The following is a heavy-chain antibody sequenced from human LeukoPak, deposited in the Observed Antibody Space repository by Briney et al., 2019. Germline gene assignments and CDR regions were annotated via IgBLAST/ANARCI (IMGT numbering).Heavy chain of an antibody. CDR1: GYTFTSYG. CDR2: ISAYNGNT. CDR3: ARVTDYGDYVDYFDY. V-gene: IGHV1-18*01. Sequence: ASVKVSCKASGYTFTSYGISWVRQAPGQGPEWMGWISAYNGNTNYAQKLQGRVTMTTDTSTSTAYMELRSLRSDDTAVYYCARVTDYGDYVDYFDYWGQGTLVTVSS. D-gene: IGHD4-17*01. J-gene: IGHJ4*02.